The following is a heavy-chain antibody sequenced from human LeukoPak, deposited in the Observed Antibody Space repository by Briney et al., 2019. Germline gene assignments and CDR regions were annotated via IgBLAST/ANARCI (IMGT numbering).Heavy chain of an antibody. CDR3: ATSDPYYDSSGYYY. Sequence: GASVKVSCKVSGYTFTELSMHWVRQAPGKGLEWMGGFDPEDGETIYAQKFQGRVTMTEDTSTDTAYMELSSLRSEDTAVYYCATSDPYYDSSGYYYWGQGTLVTVSS. J-gene: IGHJ4*02. V-gene: IGHV1-24*01. D-gene: IGHD3-22*01. CDR1: GYTFTELS. CDR2: FDPEDGET.